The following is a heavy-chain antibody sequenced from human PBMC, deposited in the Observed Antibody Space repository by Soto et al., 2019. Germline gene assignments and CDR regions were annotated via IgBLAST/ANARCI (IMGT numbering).Heavy chain of an antibody. V-gene: IGHV1-69*04. D-gene: IGHD3-10*01. Sequence: SVKVSCKASGGTFSSYTISWVRQAPGQGLEWMGRIIPILGIANYAQKFQGRVTITADKSTSTAYMELSSLRSEDTAMYYCARENTYYYGSGTRSPGFDPWGQGTLVTVS. CDR1: GGTFSSYT. J-gene: IGHJ5*02. CDR3: ARENTYYYGSGTRSPGFDP. CDR2: IIPILGIA.